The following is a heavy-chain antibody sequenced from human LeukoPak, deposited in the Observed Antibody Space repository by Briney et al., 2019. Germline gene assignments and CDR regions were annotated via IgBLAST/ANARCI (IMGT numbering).Heavy chain of an antibody. CDR2: INTNTGNP. D-gene: IGHD3-10*01. V-gene: IGHV7-4-1*02. CDR3: ARDLTMVRGAKAGWFDP. J-gene: IGHJ5*02. CDR1: GYTFTSYA. Sequence: GASVKVSCKASGYTFTSYAMNWVRQAPGQGPEWMGWINTNTGNPTYAQGFTGRFVFSLDTSVSTAYLQISSLKAEDTAVYYCARDLTMVRGAKAGWFDPWGQGTLVTVSS.